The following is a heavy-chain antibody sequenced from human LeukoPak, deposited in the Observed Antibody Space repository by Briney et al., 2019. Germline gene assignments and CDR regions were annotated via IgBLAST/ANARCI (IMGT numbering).Heavy chain of an antibody. CDR2: ISSSGCTI. Sequence: PSETLSLTCTVAGVSISSSDDYWGWIRQSPGKGLEWVSYISSSGCTIYYADSVKGRFTISRDNAKNSLYLQMNSLRAEDTAVYYCARKGEGIGDIYDYYYYYMDVWGKGTTVTVSS. J-gene: IGHJ6*03. CDR3: ARKGEGIGDIYDYYYYYMDV. CDR1: GVSISSSDDY. D-gene: IGHD2-15*01. V-gene: IGHV3-11*04.